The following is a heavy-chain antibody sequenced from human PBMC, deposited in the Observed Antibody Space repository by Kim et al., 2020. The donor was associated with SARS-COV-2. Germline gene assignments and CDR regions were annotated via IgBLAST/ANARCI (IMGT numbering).Heavy chain of an antibody. CDR1: GGSISSYY. V-gene: IGHV4-59*08. Sequence: SETLSLTCTVSGGSISSYYWSWIRQPPGKGLEWIGYIYYSGSTNYNPSLKSRVTISVDTSKNQFSLKLSSVTTADTAVYYCARHLRGDTAMATIDYWGQGTLVTVSS. CDR3: ARHLRGDTAMATIDY. J-gene: IGHJ4*02. D-gene: IGHD5-18*01. CDR2: IYYSGST.